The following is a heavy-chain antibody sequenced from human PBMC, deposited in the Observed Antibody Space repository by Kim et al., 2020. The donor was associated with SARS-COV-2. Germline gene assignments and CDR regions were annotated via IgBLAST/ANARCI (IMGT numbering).Heavy chain of an antibody. J-gene: IGHJ4*02. V-gene: IGHV4-59*01. Sequence: LKSRGTISIDTSKNQFSLKLSSVTAADTAVYYCAGVDYDSSGYYYFYFDYWGQGTLVTVSS. D-gene: IGHD3-22*01. CDR3: AGVDYDSSGYYYFYFDY.